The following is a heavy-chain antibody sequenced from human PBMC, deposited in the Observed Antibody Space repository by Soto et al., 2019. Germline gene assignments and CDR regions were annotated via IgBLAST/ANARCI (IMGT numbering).Heavy chain of an antibody. D-gene: IGHD2-21*01. CDR2: ISAYNGNT. J-gene: IGHJ4*02. CDR1: GYTFTSYG. Sequence: ASVKVSCKASGYTFTSYGISWVRQAPGQGLEWMGWISAYNGNTNYAQKLQGRVTMTTDTSTSTAYMELRSLRSDDTAVYYCANSREIYSSLDYWGQGTLVTVSS. V-gene: IGHV1-18*04. CDR3: ANSREIYSSLDY.